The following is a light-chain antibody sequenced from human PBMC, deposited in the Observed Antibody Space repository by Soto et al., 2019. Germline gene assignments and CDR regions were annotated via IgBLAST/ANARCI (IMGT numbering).Light chain of an antibody. J-gene: IGLJ2*01. CDR2: SNT. CDR1: SSNIGSHT. CDR3: AARDDSLNGVV. Sequence: QSVLTQPPSASGTPGQTIAISCSGGSSNIGSHTVNWYQQLPGTAPRLLIYSNTQRPSGVPDRFSGSKSGTSASLAISGLQSEYEGDYYCAARDDSLNGVVLGGGTK. V-gene: IGLV1-44*01.